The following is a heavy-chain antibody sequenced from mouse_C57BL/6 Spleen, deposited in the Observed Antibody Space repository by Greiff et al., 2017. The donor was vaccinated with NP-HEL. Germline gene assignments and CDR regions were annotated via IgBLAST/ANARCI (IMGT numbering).Heavy chain of an antibody. D-gene: IGHD1-2*01. J-gene: IGHJ1*03. CDR1: ASTFTSYW. CDR3: ARDRLFITTDWYFDV. Sequence: QVQLQQPGAELVKPGASVKLSCKPSASTFTSYWMPWVKQRPGRGLEWIGRIDPNSGGTKYNEKFKSKATLTVDKPSSTAYMQLSSLTSEDSAVYYCARDRLFITTDWYFDVWGTGTTVTVSS. CDR2: IDPNSGGT. V-gene: IGHV1-72*01.